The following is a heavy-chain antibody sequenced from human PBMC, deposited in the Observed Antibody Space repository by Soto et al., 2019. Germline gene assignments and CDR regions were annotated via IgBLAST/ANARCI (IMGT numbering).Heavy chain of an antibody. CDR3: ASVGELPVWFDP. D-gene: IGHD3-10*01. CDR2: ISNTGST. J-gene: IGHJ5*02. V-gene: IGHV4-59*13. Sequence: QVQLQESGPGLVKPSETLSLTCTVSGDSISSYYWSWIRQPPGKGLEWVGYISNTGSTIYNPSLESRATITLDTSKNQVSLSLNSVTGADTAVYYCASVGELPVWFDPWGRGTLGTVSS. CDR1: GDSISSYY.